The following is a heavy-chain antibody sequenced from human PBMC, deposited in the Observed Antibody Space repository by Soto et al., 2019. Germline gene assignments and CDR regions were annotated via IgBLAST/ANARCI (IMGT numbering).Heavy chain of an antibody. D-gene: IGHD2-15*01. CDR2: IKQDGSAK. CDR3: ARGFYGGFSYGPGDN. Sequence: GGSLRLSCVASGFTFWGDWMSWVRQAPGKGLEWVANIKQDGSAKQYLDSVRGRFTISRDNSKNSVYLQMNSLRAEDTALYYCARGFYGGFSYGPGDNWGQGTLVTGS. J-gene: IGHJ4*02. V-gene: IGHV3-7*01. CDR1: GFTFWGDW.